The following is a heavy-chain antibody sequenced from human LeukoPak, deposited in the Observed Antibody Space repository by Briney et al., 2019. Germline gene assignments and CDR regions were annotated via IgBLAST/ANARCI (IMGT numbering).Heavy chain of an antibody. Sequence: GGSLRLSCGASGFTFSRYSMNWVRQAPGKGLEWVSSISSSGSYIYYADSVKGRFTISRDNAKNSLYLQMNSLRAEDTAVYYCARARLGSLDYWGQGALVTVSS. CDR1: GFTFSRYS. D-gene: IGHD7-27*01. V-gene: IGHV3-21*01. J-gene: IGHJ4*02. CDR2: ISSSGSYI. CDR3: ARARLGSLDY.